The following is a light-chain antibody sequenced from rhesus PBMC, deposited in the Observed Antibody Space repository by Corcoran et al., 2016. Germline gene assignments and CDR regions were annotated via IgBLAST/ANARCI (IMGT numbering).Light chain of an antibody. CDR1: SSDIGGYNY. V-gene: IGLV2-32*02. CDR3: SSYVGSNTFYI. Sequence: QAALTQPRSVSGSPGQSVTISCTGTSSDIGGYNYVSWYQQHPGTAPKLMIYEVSKRPSGVSDRFSGSKSGNTASLTISGLQAEDEADYYCSSYVGSNTFYIFGAGTRLTVL. CDR2: EVS. J-gene: IGLJ1*01.